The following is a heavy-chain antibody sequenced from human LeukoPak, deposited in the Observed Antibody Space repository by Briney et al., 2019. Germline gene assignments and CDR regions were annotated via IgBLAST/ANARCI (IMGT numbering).Heavy chain of an antibody. CDR1: GYTLTELS. D-gene: IGHD1-7*01. J-gene: IGHJ4*02. V-gene: IGHV1-24*01. CDR3: ATRDNWNYYFDY. CDR2: FDPEDGET. Sequence: GASVKVSCKVSGYTLTELSMHWVRQAPGKGLEWMGGFDPEDGETIYAQKFQGRVTMTEDTSTDTAYMELSSLRSEDTAVYYCATRDNWNYYFDYWGQGTLVTVSS.